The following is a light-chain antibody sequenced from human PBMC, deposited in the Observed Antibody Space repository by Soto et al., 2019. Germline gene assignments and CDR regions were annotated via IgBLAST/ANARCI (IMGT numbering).Light chain of an antibody. J-gene: IGKJ1*01. CDR2: DAS. Sequence: EIVLTQSPATLSLSPGDRAILSCRASQSISSALAWYQQKPGQAPRLLIYDASDRATGIPARFSGSRSGTEFTLTISSLQSEDFAVYYCQQYDNWPLTFGQGTKVEVK. CDR3: QQYDNWPLT. V-gene: IGKV3D-15*01. CDR1: QSISSA.